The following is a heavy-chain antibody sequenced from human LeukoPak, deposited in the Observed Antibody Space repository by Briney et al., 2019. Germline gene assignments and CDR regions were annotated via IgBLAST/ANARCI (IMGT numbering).Heavy chain of an antibody. D-gene: IGHD3-22*01. CDR2: INPNSGGT. CDR1: GYTFTGYY. J-gene: IGHJ4*02. V-gene: IGHV1-2*02. CDR3: ARGPRITMIVVVINPPDY. Sequence: GASVKVSCKASGYTFTGYYMYWVRQAPGQGLEWMGWINPNSGGTNYAQKFQGRVTMTRDTSISTVYMELSRLRSDDTAVYYCARGPRITMIVVVINPPDYWGQGTLVTVFS.